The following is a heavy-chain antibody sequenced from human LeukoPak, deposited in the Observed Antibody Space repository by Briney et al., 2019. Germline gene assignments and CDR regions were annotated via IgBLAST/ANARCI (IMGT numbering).Heavy chain of an antibody. CDR1: GFTFSSYA. Sequence: GGSLRLSCAASGFTFSSYAMSWVRPAPGKGLEWVSAISGSGGSTYYADSVKGRFTISRDNSKNTLYLQMNSLRAEDTAVYYCAKGDSSSWYGGYYFDYWGQGTLVTVSS. J-gene: IGHJ4*02. D-gene: IGHD6-13*01. CDR3: AKGDSSSWYGGYYFDY. V-gene: IGHV3-23*01. CDR2: ISGSGGST.